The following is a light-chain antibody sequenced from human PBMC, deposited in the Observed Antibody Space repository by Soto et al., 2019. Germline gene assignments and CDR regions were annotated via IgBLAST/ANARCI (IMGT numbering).Light chain of an antibody. CDR2: DAS. V-gene: IGKV3-15*01. Sequence: EIVMTQSPATLSVSVGERATLSWRASQSVSGSVAWYQQKPGQAPRLLIYDASTRATDIPARFSGSGSGTEFTVTISSLKHEDSAVYYCQQYNRWPRTFGQGTKVDIK. CDR3: QQYNRWPRT. CDR1: QSVSGS. J-gene: IGKJ1*01.